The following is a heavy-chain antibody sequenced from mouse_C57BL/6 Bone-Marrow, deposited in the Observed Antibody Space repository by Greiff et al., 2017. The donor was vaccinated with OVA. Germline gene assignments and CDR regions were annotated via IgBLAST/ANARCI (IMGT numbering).Heavy chain of an antibody. D-gene: IGHD2-12*01. CDR3: GSSYPYDDRDY. CDR1: GYTFTSYW. CDR2: INTSSGTT. J-gene: IGHJ4*01. Sequence: VQGVEPGAELAKPGASVKLSCKASGYTFTSYWLPWVKQRPGQGLEWIGYINTSSGTTKYNQKFKDKATLTADKSSSTAYMQLSSLTYEDSAVYYCGSSYPYDDRDYWGQGTSVTVSS. V-gene: IGHV1-7*01.